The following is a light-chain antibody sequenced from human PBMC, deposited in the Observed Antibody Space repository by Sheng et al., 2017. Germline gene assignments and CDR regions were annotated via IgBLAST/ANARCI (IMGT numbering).Light chain of an antibody. CDR3: QQYDNLPRLT. J-gene: IGKJ4*01. CDR1: QDISNY. Sequence: DIQMTQSPSSLSASVGDRVTITCQASQDISNYLNWYQQKPGKAPKLLIYDASNLETGVPXRFSGSGSGTDFTFTISSLQPEDIATYYCQQYDNLPRLTFGGGTKVEIK. CDR2: DAS. V-gene: IGKV1-33*01.